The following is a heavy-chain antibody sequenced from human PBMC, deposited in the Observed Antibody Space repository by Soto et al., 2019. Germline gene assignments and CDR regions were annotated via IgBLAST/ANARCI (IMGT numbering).Heavy chain of an antibody. CDR1: VYTFTYYY. V-gene: IGHV1-2*02. CDR2: INPNSGGP. CDR3: ARGGTTSLDY. D-gene: IGHD1-1*01. J-gene: IGHJ4*02. Sequence: XSVKVSCKTSVYTFTYYYMHWVRHAPGQGLEWMGWINPNSGGPISAQKFQGRVTMTRDTSISTAYLELSSLRSDDTAVYYCARGGTTSLDYWGQGTQVTVSS.